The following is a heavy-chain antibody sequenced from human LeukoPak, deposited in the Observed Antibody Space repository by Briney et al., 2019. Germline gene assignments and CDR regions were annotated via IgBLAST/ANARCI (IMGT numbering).Heavy chain of an antibody. CDR3: ARPTYCGSNCYFNFDY. D-gene: IGHD2-21*02. CDR1: GYTFATYF. J-gene: IGHJ4*02. V-gene: IGHV1-2*02. Sequence: ASVKVSCKTSGYTFATYFMHWVRQALGQGLEWMGYIKPNSGVTNYAQKFRGRVTMTWDTSISTAYIELSGLTPDDTAIYYCARPTYCGSNCYFNFDYWGQGTLVTVSS. CDR2: IKPNSGVT.